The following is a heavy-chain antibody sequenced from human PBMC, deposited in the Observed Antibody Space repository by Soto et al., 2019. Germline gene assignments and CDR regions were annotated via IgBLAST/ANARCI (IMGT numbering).Heavy chain of an antibody. CDR1: GYSVSSNSAA. J-gene: IGHJ6*02. Sequence: PSQTLSLTCAISGYSVSSNSAAWNWIRQPPGKALEWLAHIFSNDEKSYSTSLKSRLTISKDTSKSQVVLTMTNMDPVDPATYYCARGWFGMEVWGQGTTVNVSS. D-gene: IGHD2-15*01. CDR3: ARGWFGMEV. V-gene: IGHV2-26*03. CDR2: IFSNDEK.